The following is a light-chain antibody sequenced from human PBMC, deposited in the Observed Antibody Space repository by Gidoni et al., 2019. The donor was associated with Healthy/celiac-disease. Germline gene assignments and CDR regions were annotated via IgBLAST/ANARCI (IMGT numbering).Light chain of an antibody. CDR3: QQSYSTPLT. CDR2: AAS. V-gene: IGKV1-39*01. Sequence: DIQMTQSPSSLSASVGDRVTITCRASQSISSYLHWYQQKPGKAPKLLIYAASSLQSGVPSRFSGSGSGTDFTRTISSLQPEDFATYYCQQSYSTPLTFGGXTKVEIK. CDR1: QSISSY. J-gene: IGKJ4*01.